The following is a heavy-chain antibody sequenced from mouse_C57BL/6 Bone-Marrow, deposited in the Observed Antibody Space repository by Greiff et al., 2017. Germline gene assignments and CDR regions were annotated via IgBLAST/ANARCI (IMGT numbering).Heavy chain of an antibody. V-gene: IGHV1-81*01. J-gene: IGHJ2*01. CDR2: IYPRSGNT. CDR1: GYTFTSYG. CDR3: ARLYYGSSYGDYFDY. D-gene: IGHD1-1*01. Sequence: VQLQESGAELARPGASVKLSCKASGYTFTSYGISWVKQRTGQGLEWIGEIYPRSGNTYYNKKFKGKATLTADKSSSTAYMELRSLTSEDSAVYFCARLYYGSSYGDYFDYWGQGTTLTVSS.